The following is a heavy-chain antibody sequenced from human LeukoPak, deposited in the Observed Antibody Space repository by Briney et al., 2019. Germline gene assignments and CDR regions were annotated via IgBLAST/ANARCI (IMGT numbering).Heavy chain of an antibody. V-gene: IGHV3-23*01. CDR3: AKRRRPVRGVINGYYFDY. Sequence: AGGSLRLSCAASGFTFSSYAMSWVRQAPGKGLEWVSAISGSGGSTYYADSVKGRFTISRDNSKNTLYLQMNSLRAEDTAVYYCAKRRRPVRGVINGYYFDYWGQGTLVTVSS. D-gene: IGHD3-10*01. CDR2: ISGSGGST. J-gene: IGHJ4*02. CDR1: GFTFSSYA.